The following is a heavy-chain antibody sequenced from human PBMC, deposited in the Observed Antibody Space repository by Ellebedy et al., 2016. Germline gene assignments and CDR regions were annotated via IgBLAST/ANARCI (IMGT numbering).Heavy chain of an antibody. Sequence: SETLSLXXTVSGRSINNSYWTWIRPPPGKGLAWVGYIQYTGSTDYNPSLKSRLTISVDTSKNQFSLKLSSVTAADTAVYYCARDLYDSSSGGGWFDPWGQGTLVTVSS. CDR3: ARDLYDSSSGGGWFDP. V-gene: IGHV4-59*12. D-gene: IGHD3-22*01. CDR1: GRSINNSY. J-gene: IGHJ5*02. CDR2: IQYTGST.